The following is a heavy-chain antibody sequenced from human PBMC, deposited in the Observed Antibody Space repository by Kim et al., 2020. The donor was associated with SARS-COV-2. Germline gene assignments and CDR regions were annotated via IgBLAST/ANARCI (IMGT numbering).Heavy chain of an antibody. J-gene: IGHJ4*02. V-gene: IGHV3-30*01. CDR2: K. Sequence: KSYADSVKGRFTISRDNSKNTLYLQMNSLRAEDTAVYYCARGTSELSLDYWGQGTLVTVSS. CDR3: ARGTSELSLDY. D-gene: IGHD3-16*02.